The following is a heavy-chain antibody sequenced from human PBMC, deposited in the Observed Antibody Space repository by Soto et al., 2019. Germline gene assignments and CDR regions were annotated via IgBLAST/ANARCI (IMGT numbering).Heavy chain of an antibody. CDR1: GFLVIRAY. CDR3: ARSGYSFAWGY. Sequence: EVQLVESGGGLIPPGGSWRLSFAASGFLVIRAYMPWFRRAPGKGLGWSPMIKSDGGTLYAESLKGRFTFSRDNSKNRLDLQMNSLRAEDTAMYYCARSGYSFAWGYWGQGTLVIVTS. V-gene: IGHV3-53*01. D-gene: IGHD5-18*01. CDR2: IKSDGGT. J-gene: IGHJ4*02.